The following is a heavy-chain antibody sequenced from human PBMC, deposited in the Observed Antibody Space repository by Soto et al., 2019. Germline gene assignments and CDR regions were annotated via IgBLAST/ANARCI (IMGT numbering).Heavy chain of an antibody. CDR3: ARARGGYSSDY. CDR2: INGDGSYT. J-gene: IGHJ4*02. Sequence: EVQLAESGGGLAQPGGSLRLSCVASGFTFRGYWMHWIRQVPGKGLIWVSRINGDGSYTNYADSVKGRLTISRDNAKNTLYLQMNSLRAEDTAVYYCARARGGYSSDYWGQGTLVTVSS. CDR1: GFTFRGYW. D-gene: IGHD2-15*01. V-gene: IGHV3-74*01.